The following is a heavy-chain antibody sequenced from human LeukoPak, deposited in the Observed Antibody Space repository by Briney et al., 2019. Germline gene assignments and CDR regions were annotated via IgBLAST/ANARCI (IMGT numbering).Heavy chain of an antibody. CDR2: MNPNSGNT. V-gene: IGHV1-8*01. J-gene: IGHJ6*03. CDR1: GYTFTSYD. D-gene: IGHD4-11*01. Sequence: ASVKVSCKASGYTFTSYDINWVRQATGHGLEWMGWMNPNSGNTGYAQKFQGRVTMTRNTSISTAYMELSSLRSEDTAVYYCARAGVTTVTTYYYYYYMDVWGKGTTVTVSS. CDR3: ARAGVTTVTTYYYYYYMDV.